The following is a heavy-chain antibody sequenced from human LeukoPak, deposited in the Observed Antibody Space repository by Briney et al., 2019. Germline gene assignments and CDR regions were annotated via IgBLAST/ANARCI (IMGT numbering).Heavy chain of an antibody. V-gene: IGHV3-48*01. CDR3: AREAYCGDDCPLGALY. CDR1: GFIFSSYS. CDR2: ISSSSGTI. Sequence: PGGSLRLSCVGSGFIFSSYSMNWVRQAPGKGLEWISYISSSSGTIYYADSVKGRFTISRDNSKNTLYLQMNSLRAEDTAVYYCAREAYCGDDCPLGALYWGQGTLVAVSS. J-gene: IGHJ4*02. D-gene: IGHD2-21*02.